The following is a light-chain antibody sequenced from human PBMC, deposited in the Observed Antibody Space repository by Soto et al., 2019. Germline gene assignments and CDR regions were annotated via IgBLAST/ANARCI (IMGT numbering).Light chain of an antibody. V-gene: IGKV2D-29*01. CDR1: QSLRHTDGKTF. Sequence: EIVMTQTPLALSVTPGQPASISCKSSQSLRHTDGKTFLFWYLQRPGQPPQALICEVSKRFSGVPDRFSGSGSGTDFTLRVSRVEAEDVGVYFCLQTIQLPLSFGGGTKVEIK. CDR2: EVS. CDR3: LQTIQLPLS. J-gene: IGKJ4*01.